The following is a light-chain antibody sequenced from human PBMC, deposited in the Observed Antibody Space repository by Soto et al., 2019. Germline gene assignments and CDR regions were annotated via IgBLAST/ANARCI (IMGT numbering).Light chain of an antibody. CDR3: HQYNNWPPWT. CDR2: GAS. V-gene: IGKV3-15*01. J-gene: IGKJ1*01. CDR1: QSVSSN. Sequence: EIVMTQSPATLSVSPGERATLSCRASQSVSSNLAWYQQKPGQAPRLLIYGASTRATGIPVRFSGSGSGTEFTLTSISLQSEDFAVYYCHQYNNWPPWTFGQGTKVEIK.